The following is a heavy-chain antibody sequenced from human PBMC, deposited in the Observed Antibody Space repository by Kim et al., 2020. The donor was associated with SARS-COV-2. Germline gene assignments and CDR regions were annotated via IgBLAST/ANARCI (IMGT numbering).Heavy chain of an antibody. V-gene: IGHV3-23*01. J-gene: IGHJ5*02. D-gene: IGHD6-13*01. CDR3: AKAAAIYNWFDP. Sequence: GGSLRLSCAASGFTFSSYALSWVRQAPGKGLEWVSAISCSGGSTYYADSVKGRFTISRDNSQNTLYLQMNSLRVEDTATYYCAKAAAIYNWFDPWGQGTLVTVSS. CDR2: ISCSGGST. CDR1: GFTFSSYA.